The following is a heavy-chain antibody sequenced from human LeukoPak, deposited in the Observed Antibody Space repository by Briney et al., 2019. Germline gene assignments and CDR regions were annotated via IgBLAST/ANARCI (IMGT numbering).Heavy chain of an antibody. CDR2: VYYSGST. D-gene: IGHD6-6*01. J-gene: IGHJ4*02. CDR1: GGSISSGGYY. V-gene: IGHV4-31*03. CDR3: ARFDQIAARVDY. Sequence: SQTLSLTCTVSGGSISSGGYYWNWIRQHPGKGLEWIGYVYYSGSTFYNPSLKSRVTISVDTSKNQFSLKLSSVTAADTAVYYCARFDQIAARVDYWGREPWSPSPQ.